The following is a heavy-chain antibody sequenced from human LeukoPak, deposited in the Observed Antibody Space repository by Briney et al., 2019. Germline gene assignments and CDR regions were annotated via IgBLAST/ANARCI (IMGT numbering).Heavy chain of an antibody. CDR2: ISAYNGNT. CDR1: GYTFTSYG. D-gene: IGHD3-3*01. J-gene: IGHJ6*03. CDR3: ARDEYAMFGVGYMDV. Sequence: ASVKVSCKASGYTFTSYGISWVRQAPGQGLEWMGWISAYNGNTNYAQKLQGRVTMTTDTSTSTAYMELRSLRSDDTAVSYCARDEYAMFGVGYMDVWGKGTTVTVSS. V-gene: IGHV1-18*01.